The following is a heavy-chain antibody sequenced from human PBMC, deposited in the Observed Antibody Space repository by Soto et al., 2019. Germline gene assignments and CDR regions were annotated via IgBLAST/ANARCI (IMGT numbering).Heavy chain of an antibody. Sequence: HPXGSLGLSGAASGFTFSSYWMSWVRQAPGKGLEWVANIKQDGSEKYYVDSVKGRFTISRDNAKNSLYLQMNSLRAEDTDVYYCARDRRRGMDVWGQGTTVTVYS. CDR1: GFTFSSYW. CDR3: ARDRRRGMDV. J-gene: IGHJ6*02. CDR2: IKQDGSEK. D-gene: IGHD6-6*01. V-gene: IGHV3-7*03.